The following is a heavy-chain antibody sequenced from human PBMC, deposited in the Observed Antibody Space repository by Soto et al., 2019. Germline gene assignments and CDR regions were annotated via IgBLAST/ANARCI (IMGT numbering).Heavy chain of an antibody. CDR2: IYHSGST. CDR3: ARTIYDSKGYNWFDP. CDR1: GGSIISGGYS. V-gene: IGHV4-30-2*01. D-gene: IGHD3-22*01. J-gene: IGHJ5*02. Sequence: SETLSLTCAVSGGSIISGGYSWSWIRQPPGKGLEWIGYIYHSGSTYYNPSLKSRVTISVDRSKNQFSLKLSSVTAADTAVYYCARTIYDSKGYNWFDPWGQGTLVTVSS.